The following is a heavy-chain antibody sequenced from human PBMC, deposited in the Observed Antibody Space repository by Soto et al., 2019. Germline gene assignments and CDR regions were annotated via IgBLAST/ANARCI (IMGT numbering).Heavy chain of an antibody. CDR3: ARSVATPGTNIDF. Sequence: SETLSLTCNVSGGSIRSYYWNWIRQPPGKTLEWIGDVYYSGSANYNPSLKSRVTISVDMSRNQFSLKLNSVTAADTAVYYCARSVATPGTNIDFWGQGTLVTVS. V-gene: IGHV4-59*01. J-gene: IGHJ4*02. CDR2: VYYSGSA. CDR1: GGSIRSYY. D-gene: IGHD6-13*01.